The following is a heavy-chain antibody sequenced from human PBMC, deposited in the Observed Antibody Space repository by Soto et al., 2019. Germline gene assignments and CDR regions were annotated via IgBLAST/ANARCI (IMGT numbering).Heavy chain of an antibody. V-gene: IGHV1-46*01. J-gene: IGHJ4*02. D-gene: IGHD1-1*01. Sequence: ASVKVSCKASGYTFTSYYMHWVRQAPGQGLEWMGIINPSGGSTSYAQKFQGRVTMTRDTSTSTVYMELSSLRSEDTAVYYCARGRAPILEPQAPTDYWGQGTLVTVSS. CDR3: ARGRAPILEPQAPTDY. CDR2: INPSGGST. CDR1: GYTFTSYY.